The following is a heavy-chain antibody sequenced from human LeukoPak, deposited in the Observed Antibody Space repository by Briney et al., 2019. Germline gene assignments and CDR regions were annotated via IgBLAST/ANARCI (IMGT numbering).Heavy chain of an antibody. CDR3: ARDGTRGSSLRNAFDI. J-gene: IGHJ3*02. V-gene: IGHV3-53*04. Sequence: PGGSLRLSCAASGFAVNSNYMSWVRPAPGKGLEWVSGFYAGGNTYYADSVKGRFTISRHNSRNTVYLQMNSLRTEDTAVYYCARDGTRGSSLRNAFDIWGLGTMVSVSS. CDR1: GFAVNSNY. D-gene: IGHD6-13*01. CDR2: FYAGGNT.